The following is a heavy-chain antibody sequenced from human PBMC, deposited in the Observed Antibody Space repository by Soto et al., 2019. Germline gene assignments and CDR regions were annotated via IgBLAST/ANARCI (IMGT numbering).Heavy chain of an antibody. Sequence: QVQLVESGGGLVKPGGSLRLSCAASGFTFSYYYMSWIHQAPGKGLEWVSYISSSGSTIYYADSVKGRFTISRDNAKNSRYLQMNSLRAEDTAVYYCARSGYSYGYYYYGMDVWGQGTTVTVSS. D-gene: IGHD5-18*01. CDR3: ARSGYSYGYYYYGMDV. J-gene: IGHJ6*02. V-gene: IGHV3-11*01. CDR1: GFTFSYYY. CDR2: ISSSGSTI.